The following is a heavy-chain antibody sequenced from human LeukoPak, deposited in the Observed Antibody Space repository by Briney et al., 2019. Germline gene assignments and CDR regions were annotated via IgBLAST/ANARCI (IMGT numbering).Heavy chain of an antibody. CDR3: ARHKYYYDSSGYYYYFDY. Sequence: PSETLSLTCTVSGGSISSSSYYWGWIRQPPGKGPEWIGSIYYSGSTYYNPSLKSRVTISVDTSKNQFSLKLSSVTAADTAVYYCARHKYYYDSSGYYYYFDYWGQGTLVTVSS. CDR1: GGSISSSSYY. D-gene: IGHD3-22*01. CDR2: IYYSGST. J-gene: IGHJ4*02. V-gene: IGHV4-39*01.